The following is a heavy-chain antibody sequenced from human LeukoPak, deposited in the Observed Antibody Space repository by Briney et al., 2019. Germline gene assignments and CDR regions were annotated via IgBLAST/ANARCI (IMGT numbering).Heavy chain of an antibody. Sequence: SETLSLTCTVSGVSISSSSYYWGWIRQPPGKGLEWIGSIYYSGSTYYNPSLKSRVTISVDTSKNQFSLKLSSVTAADTAVYYCARQLWFGEPFDYWGQGTLVTVSS. CDR3: ARQLWFGEPFDY. D-gene: IGHD3-10*01. J-gene: IGHJ4*02. V-gene: IGHV4-39*01. CDR1: GVSISSSSYY. CDR2: IYYSGST.